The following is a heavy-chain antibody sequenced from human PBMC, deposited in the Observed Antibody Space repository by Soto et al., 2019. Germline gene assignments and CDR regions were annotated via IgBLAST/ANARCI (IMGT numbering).Heavy chain of an antibody. CDR3: ARGLTTLEYSSSSAQAYYYGMGV. CDR2: IDPSDSYT. J-gene: IGHJ6*02. D-gene: IGHD6-6*01. CDR1: GYSFTSYW. Sequence: PGESLKISCKGSGYSFTSYWISWVRQMPGKGLEWMGRIDPSDSYTNYSPSFQGHVTISADKSISTAYLQWSSLKASDTAMYYCARGLTTLEYSSSSAQAYYYGMGVWGQGTKVTVSS. V-gene: IGHV5-10-1*01.